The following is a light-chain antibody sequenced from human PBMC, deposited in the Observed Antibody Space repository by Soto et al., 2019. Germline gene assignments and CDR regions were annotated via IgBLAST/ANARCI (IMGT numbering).Light chain of an antibody. J-gene: IGLJ3*02. V-gene: IGLV1-47*02. CDR1: ISNSGSNY. CDR3: LSSYNSRSSRV. Sequence: QSVLTQPPSASGAPGQRVAISCSGSISNSGSNYVYWYQQLPATAPQLLIYTDDQRRSGVSDRFSCSKSGATASLAISGVRSEDEADYYCLSSYNSRSSRVFGGGTKVTVL. CDR2: TDD.